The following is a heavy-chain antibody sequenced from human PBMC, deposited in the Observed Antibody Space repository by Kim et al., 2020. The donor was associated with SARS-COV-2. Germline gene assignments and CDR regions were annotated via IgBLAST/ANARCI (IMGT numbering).Heavy chain of an antibody. J-gene: IGHJ6*01. Sequence: GGSLRLSCAASGFTFSSYGMHWVRQAPGKGLEWVAVISYDGSNKYYADSVKGRFTISRDNSKNTLYLQMNSLRAEDTAVYYCAKGYLYSSSWPDTYYYYG. CDR3: AKGYLYSSSWPDTYYYYG. CDR1: GFTFSSYG. V-gene: IGHV3-30*18. D-gene: IGHD6-13*01. CDR2: ISYDGSNK.